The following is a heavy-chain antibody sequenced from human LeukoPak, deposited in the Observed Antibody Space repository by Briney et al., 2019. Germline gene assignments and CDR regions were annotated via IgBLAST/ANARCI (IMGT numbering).Heavy chain of an antibody. D-gene: IGHD6-19*01. Sequence: GASLQISCKGSGSSFTSYWIGWVRQLPGKGLEWMGIIYPGDSDTRYSPSFQGQVTISADKSISTAYLQWSSLKASDTAMYYCARGERSGWIAVAGSFDYWGQGTLVTVSS. J-gene: IGHJ4*02. CDR1: GSSFTSYW. CDR3: ARGERSGWIAVAGSFDY. V-gene: IGHV5-51*01. CDR2: IYPGDSDT.